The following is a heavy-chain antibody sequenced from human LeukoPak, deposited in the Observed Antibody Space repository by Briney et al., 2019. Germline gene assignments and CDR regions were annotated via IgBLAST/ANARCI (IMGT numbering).Heavy chain of an antibody. D-gene: IGHD6-6*01. CDR1: GFTFSSYS. CDR3: ARDMAARPDY. J-gene: IGHJ4*02. CDR2: ISSSSTI. Sequence: GGSLRLSCAASGFTFSSYSMNWVRQAPGKGLEWVSYISSSSTIYYADSVKGRFTISRDNAKNSLYLQMNSLGAEDTAVYYCARDMAARPDYWGQGTLVTVSS. V-gene: IGHV3-48*04.